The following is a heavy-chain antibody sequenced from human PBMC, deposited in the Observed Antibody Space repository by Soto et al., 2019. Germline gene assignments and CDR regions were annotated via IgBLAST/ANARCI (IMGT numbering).Heavy chain of an antibody. CDR2: INHSGST. Sequence: SRTLSGNCVVHGGRRIVYNWSWIRQPPGKGLEWIGEINHSGSTNYNPSLKSRVTISVDTSKNQFSLKLSSVTAADTAVYYCARGGITIFVVVPYGMDVWGQGTTVTVSS. CDR1: GGRRIVYN. V-gene: IGHV4-34*01. D-gene: IGHD3-3*01. J-gene: IGHJ6*02. CDR3: ARGGITIFVVVPYGMDV.